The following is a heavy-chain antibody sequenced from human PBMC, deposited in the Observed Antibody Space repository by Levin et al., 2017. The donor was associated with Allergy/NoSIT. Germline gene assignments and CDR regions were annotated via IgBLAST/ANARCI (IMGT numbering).Heavy chain of an antibody. Sequence: SQTLSLTCAVSGYSIRSGYYWGWIRQPPGKGLEWIGSIYHSGSTYYNPSLKSRVTISVDTSKNQFSLKLSSVTAADTAVYYCARAGDSIYYYYGMDVWGQGTTVTVSS. V-gene: IGHV4-38-2*01. D-gene: IGHD7-27*01. CDR2: IYHSGST. J-gene: IGHJ6*02. CDR3: ARAGDSIYYYYGMDV. CDR1: GYSIRSGYY.